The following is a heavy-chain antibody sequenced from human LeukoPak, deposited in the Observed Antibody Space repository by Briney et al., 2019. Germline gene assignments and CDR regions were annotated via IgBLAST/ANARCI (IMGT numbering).Heavy chain of an antibody. J-gene: IGHJ6*02. CDR2: INTNTGNP. Sequence: EASVKVSCKASGYTFTSYGIHWVRQAPGQGLDWMGWINTNTGNPTYAQGFTGRSVFSLETSVSTSYLQITSLKAEDTAVYYCARGRGSSARLGYFYYYIDVWGQGTTVTVSS. CDR3: ARGRGSSARLGYFYYYIDV. D-gene: IGHD1-26*01. CDR1: GYTFTSYG. V-gene: IGHV7-4-1*02.